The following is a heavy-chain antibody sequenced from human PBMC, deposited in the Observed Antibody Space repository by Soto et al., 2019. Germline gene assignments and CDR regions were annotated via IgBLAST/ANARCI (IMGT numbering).Heavy chain of an antibody. D-gene: IGHD3-3*01. Sequence: GGSLRLSCAASGFTFSSYAMSWVRQAPGKGLEWVSAISGSGGSTYYADSVKGRFTISRDNSKNTLYLQMSSLRAEDTAVYYCAKDRREWVLHGGYWGQGTLVTVSS. J-gene: IGHJ4*02. CDR1: GFTFSSYA. V-gene: IGHV3-23*01. CDR2: ISGSGGST. CDR3: AKDRREWVLHGGY.